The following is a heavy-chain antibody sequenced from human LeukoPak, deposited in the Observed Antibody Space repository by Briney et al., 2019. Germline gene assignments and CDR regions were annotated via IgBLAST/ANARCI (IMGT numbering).Heavy chain of an antibody. CDR1: GGSISSYY. D-gene: IGHD1-26*01. J-gene: IGHJ4*02. CDR3: ARENSGSYREFDY. CDR2: IYTSGST. V-gene: IGHV4-4*07. Sequence: PSETLSLTCTVSGGSISSYYCSWIRQPAAKALECIGLIYTSGSTNYNASLKSRVSMSVDTSKNQFSLKLSSVTAADTAVFYCARENSGSYREFDYWGQGTLVTVSS.